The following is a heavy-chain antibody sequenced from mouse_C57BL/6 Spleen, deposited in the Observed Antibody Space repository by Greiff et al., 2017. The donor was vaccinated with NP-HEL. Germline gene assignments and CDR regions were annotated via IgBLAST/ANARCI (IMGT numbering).Heavy chain of an antibody. CDR3: ARNRDYDDYYAMDY. V-gene: IGHV1-55*01. CDR1: GYTFTSYW. Sequence: VQLQQPGAELVKPGASVKMSCKASGYTFTSYWITWVKQRPGQGLEWIGDIYPGSGSTNYNEKFKSKATLTVDTSSSTAYMQLSSLTSEDSAVYYCARNRDYDDYYAMDYWGQGTSVTVSS. J-gene: IGHJ4*01. D-gene: IGHD2-4*01. CDR2: IYPGSGST.